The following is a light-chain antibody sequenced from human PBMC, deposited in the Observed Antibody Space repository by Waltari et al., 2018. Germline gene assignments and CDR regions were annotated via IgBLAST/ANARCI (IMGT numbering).Light chain of an antibody. CDR2: DVF. CDR1: RTVGTY. Sequence: DIVLTQSPATLCLSPGETATLSCRASRTVGTYLAWYQHKPGQPPRLLIYDVFNRATGILARFSCSGSGTDFTLTISSLEPEDSAVYFCQQRNYWPSFTFGGVIKLIIK. V-gene: IGKV3-11*01. CDR3: QQRNYWPSFT. J-gene: IGKJ4*01.